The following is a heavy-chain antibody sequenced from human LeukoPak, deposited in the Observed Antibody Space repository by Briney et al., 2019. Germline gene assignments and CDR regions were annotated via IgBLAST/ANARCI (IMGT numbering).Heavy chain of an antibody. CDR3: ASSLRFLSWLDY. CDR1: GYTFTGYY. Sequence: GASVTVSCTASGYTFTGYYMHWVRQAPGQGLEWMGRINPNSGGTNYAQKFQGRVTMTRDTSISTAYMELSRLRSDDTAVYYCASSLRFLSWLDYWGQGTLVTVSS. J-gene: IGHJ4*02. CDR2: INPNSGGT. V-gene: IGHV1-2*06. D-gene: IGHD3-3*01.